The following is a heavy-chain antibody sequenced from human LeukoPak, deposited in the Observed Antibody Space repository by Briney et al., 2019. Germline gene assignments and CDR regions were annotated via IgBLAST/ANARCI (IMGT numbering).Heavy chain of an antibody. CDR1: GFTFSNYA. Sequence: PGRSLRLSCAASGFTFSNYAMHWVRQAPGKGLEWVAVISNDGNNKYYADSVKGRFTISRDNAKNSLYLQMNSLRAEDTAVYYCASSSAGTPGYWGQGTLVTVSS. CDR2: ISNDGNNK. CDR3: ASSSAGTPGY. V-gene: IGHV3-30-3*01. D-gene: IGHD1-1*01. J-gene: IGHJ4*02.